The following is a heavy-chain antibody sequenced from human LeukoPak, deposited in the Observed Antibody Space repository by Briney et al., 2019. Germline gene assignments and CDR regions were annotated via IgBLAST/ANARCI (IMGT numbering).Heavy chain of an antibody. CDR2: ISSSSSYI. V-gene: IGHV3-21*01. J-gene: IGHJ4*02. CDR1: GFTFSSYS. CDR3: ARVIISGSGGYYNEGADY. D-gene: IGHD3-10*01. Sequence: GGSLRLSCAASGFTFSSYSMNWVRQAPGKGLEWVSSISSSSSYIYYADSVKGRFTISRDNTKNSLYLQMSSLRAEDTAVYYCARVIISGSGGYYNEGADYWGQGTLVTVSS.